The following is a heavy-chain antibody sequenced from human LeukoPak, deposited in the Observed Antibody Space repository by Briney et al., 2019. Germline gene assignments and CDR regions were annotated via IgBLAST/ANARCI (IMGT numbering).Heavy chain of an antibody. Sequence: ASVKVSCKASGYTFTGYYMHWVRQAPGQGLEWMGWINPNSGGTNYAQKFQGRVTMTRDTSISTAYMELSRLRSDDTAVYYCARDSGLLQTFDYWGQGTLVTVSS. CDR1: GYTFTGYY. J-gene: IGHJ4*02. CDR2: INPNSGGT. CDR3: ARDSGLLQTFDY. D-gene: IGHD2-21*02. V-gene: IGHV1-2*02.